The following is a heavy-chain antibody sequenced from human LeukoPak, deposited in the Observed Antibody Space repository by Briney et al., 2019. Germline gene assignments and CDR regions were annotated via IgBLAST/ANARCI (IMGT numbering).Heavy chain of an antibody. J-gene: IGHJ6*03. D-gene: IGHD3-16*01. V-gene: IGHV4-34*01. CDR1: DGSISNYY. CDR2: INHSGST. Sequence: SETLSLTCIVSDGSISNYYWSWIRQPPGKGLEWIGEINHSGSTNYNPSLKSRVTISVDTSKNQFSLKLCSVTAADTAVYYCASRLTYYYYYMDVWGKGTTVTISS. CDR3: ASRLTYYYYYMDV.